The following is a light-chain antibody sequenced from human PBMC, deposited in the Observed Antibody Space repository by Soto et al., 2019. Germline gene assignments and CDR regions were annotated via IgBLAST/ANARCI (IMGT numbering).Light chain of an antibody. V-gene: IGKV3-11*01. CDR1: QSVSSY. CDR3: QQRSKWPPIT. J-gene: IGKJ5*01. Sequence: EIVLTQSPATLSLSPGERATLSCRASQSVSSYLAWYQQKPGQAPRLLIYDASNRATGIPARFSGSGSGTEFTLTISSLEPEDFAVDYWQQRSKWPPITFGQGTRLEI. CDR2: DAS.